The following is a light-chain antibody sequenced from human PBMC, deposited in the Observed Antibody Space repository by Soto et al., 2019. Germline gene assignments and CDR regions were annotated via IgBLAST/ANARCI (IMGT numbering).Light chain of an antibody. J-gene: IGKJ2*01. CDR1: QSIRSY. V-gene: IGKV1-39*01. CDR2: GAS. Sequence: DLQMTQSPSSLSASVGDRVTITCRASQSIRSYLNWYHQKPGKTPQLLIYGASNLQSGATSRFTGSGSGTHFTLTISSLQPEDFATYYCQQSYTTPYTFCQGTKLEIK. CDR3: QQSYTTPYT.